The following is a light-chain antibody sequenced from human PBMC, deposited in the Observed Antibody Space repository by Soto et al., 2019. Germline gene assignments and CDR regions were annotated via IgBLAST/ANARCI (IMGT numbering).Light chain of an antibody. V-gene: IGKV4-1*01. CDR3: QQYLAGPLT. J-gene: IGKJ5*01. CDR2: GAS. Sequence: DIVMTQSPDSLAVSLGERATINCKSSQSVLYSANNKHSLAWFQQKPGQPLKLLIYGASTRESGVPGRFSGSGSGTDFTLRISSLQAEDVAVYYCQQYLAGPLTFGEGTRLE. CDR1: QSVLYSANNKHS.